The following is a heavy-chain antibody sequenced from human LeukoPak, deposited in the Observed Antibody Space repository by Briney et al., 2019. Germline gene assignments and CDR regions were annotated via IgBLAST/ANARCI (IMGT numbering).Heavy chain of an antibody. Sequence: PGGSLRLSCAASGFTFSSYAMTWVRQAPGKGLEWLSVAYPGDATHYADSVKGRFTISTDNSKNTLYLQMNSLRAEDTAVYYCARDTDYYGMDVWGQGTTVTVSS. D-gene: IGHD4-17*01. V-gene: IGHV3-53*01. CDR2: AYPGDAT. CDR1: GFTFSSYA. J-gene: IGHJ6*02. CDR3: ARDTDYYGMDV.